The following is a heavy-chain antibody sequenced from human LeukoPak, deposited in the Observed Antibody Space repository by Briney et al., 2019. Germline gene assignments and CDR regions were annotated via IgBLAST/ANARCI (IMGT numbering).Heavy chain of an antibody. CDR1: GYTFTSYG. V-gene: IGHV1-18*01. D-gene: IGHD1-7*01. CDR3: ATGRGTTPTDYYYYYGMDI. J-gene: IGHJ6*02. Sequence: ASVKVSCKASGYTFTSYGISWVRQAPGQGLEWMGWISAYNGNTNYAQKLQGRVTMTTDTCTSTAYMELRSLRSDDTAVYYCATGRGTTPTDYYYYYGMDIWGQGTTVTVSS. CDR2: ISAYNGNT.